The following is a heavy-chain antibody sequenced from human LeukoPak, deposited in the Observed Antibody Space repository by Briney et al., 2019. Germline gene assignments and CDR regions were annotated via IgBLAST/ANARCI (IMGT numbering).Heavy chain of an antibody. CDR3: TRLAGGSYSDY. CDR2: IRSKANSYAT. Sequence: GSLRLSCAASGFTFSGSAMHWVRQASGKGLEWVGRIRSKANSYATAYAASVKGRLAISRDDSKNTAYLQMNSLKTEDTAVYYCTRLAGGSYSDYWGQGTLVTVSS. D-gene: IGHD1-26*01. CDR1: GFTFSGSA. V-gene: IGHV3-73*01. J-gene: IGHJ4*02.